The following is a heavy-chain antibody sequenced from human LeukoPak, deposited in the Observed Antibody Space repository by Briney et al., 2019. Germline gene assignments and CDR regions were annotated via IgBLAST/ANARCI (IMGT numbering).Heavy chain of an antibody. Sequence: ASVKVSCKASGYTFTGYYMHWVRQAPGQGLEWMGWINPNSGGTNYAQKFQGRVTMTRDTSISTAYMELSRLRSDDTAVYYCARGAHLTIFGVALGPFDYWGQGTLVTVSS. CDR1: GYTFTGYY. J-gene: IGHJ4*02. CDR3: ARGAHLTIFGVALGPFDY. CDR2: INPNSGGT. V-gene: IGHV1-2*02. D-gene: IGHD3-3*01.